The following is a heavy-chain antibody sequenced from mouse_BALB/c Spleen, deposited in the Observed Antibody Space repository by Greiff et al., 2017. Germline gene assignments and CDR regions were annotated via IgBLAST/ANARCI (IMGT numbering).Heavy chain of an antibody. CDR3: ARSPSVTRYAMDY. Sequence: QVQLQQSGAELVRPGTSVKVSCKASGYAFTNYLIEWVKQRPGQGLEWIGVINPGSGGTNYNEKFKGKATLTADKSSSTAYMQLSSLTSDDSAVYFCARSPSVTRYAMDYWGQGTSVTVSS. CDR2: INPGSGGT. D-gene: IGHD2-12*01. J-gene: IGHJ4*01. CDR1: GYAFTNYL. V-gene: IGHV1-54*01.